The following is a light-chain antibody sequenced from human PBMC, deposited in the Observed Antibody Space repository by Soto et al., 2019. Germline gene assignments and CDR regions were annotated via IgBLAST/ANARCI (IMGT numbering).Light chain of an antibody. J-gene: IGKJ5*01. V-gene: IGKV3-20*01. CDR3: QQYGSAPT. Sequence: EFVSTQSPGTLSLSPGERATLSCRASQTVGSSYLAWYQQKPGQAPRLLIYGTSTRAAGIPDRFSGRGSGTDFTLSISRLEPEDSAVYYCQQYGSAPTFGQGTRLEI. CDR1: QTVGSSY. CDR2: GTS.